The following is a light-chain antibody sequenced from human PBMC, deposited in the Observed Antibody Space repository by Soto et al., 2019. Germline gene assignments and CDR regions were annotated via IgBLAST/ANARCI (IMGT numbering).Light chain of an antibody. V-gene: IGKV3-20*01. CDR2: GTS. J-gene: IGKJ2*01. CDR1: QSVNSNY. Sequence: EIVLTQSPGTLSLSPGERATLSCRASQSVNSNYLAWYHQKPGQAPRLLIYGTSSMATGIPDRFSGSGSGTDFTLTIRRLEPEDFAVYYCKQYGSSPLYTFGQGTKLEIK. CDR3: KQYGSSPLYT.